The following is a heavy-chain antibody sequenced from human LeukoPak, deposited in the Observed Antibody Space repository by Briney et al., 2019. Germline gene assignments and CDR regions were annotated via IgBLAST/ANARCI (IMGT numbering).Heavy chain of an antibody. D-gene: IGHD6-19*01. Sequence: GGSLRLSCAASGFTFSNYVMHWVRQAAGKGLECVAVISNDGSEKYYADSVKGRFTISRDNSRNTLYLQLNGLRAEDTALYYCARDGGYSRGWTYGAGDYWGQGTLVTVSS. CDR2: ISNDGSEK. V-gene: IGHV3-30*04. J-gene: IGHJ4*02. CDR1: GFTFSNYV. CDR3: ARDGGYSRGWTYGAGDY.